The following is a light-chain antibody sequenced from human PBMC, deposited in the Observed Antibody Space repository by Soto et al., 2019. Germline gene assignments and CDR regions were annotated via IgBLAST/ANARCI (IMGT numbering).Light chain of an antibody. CDR1: QSVSSK. CDR2: GAS. CDR3: QQYNNWPQT. J-gene: IGKJ1*01. Sequence: EIVMTQSQATLSVSPGERATLACRASQSVSSKLAWYQQKPGQAPRLLFYGASTRATGTPVRFSGSGSGTEFSPTISILQSEDFGIYYCQQYNNWPQTFGHGTKVEIK. V-gene: IGKV3-15*01.